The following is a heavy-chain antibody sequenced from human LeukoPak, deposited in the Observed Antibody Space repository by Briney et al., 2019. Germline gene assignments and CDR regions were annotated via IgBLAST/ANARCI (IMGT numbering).Heavy chain of an antibody. D-gene: IGHD1-26*01. Sequence: GGSLRLSCAASGFTFSSYWMSWVRQAPGKGLEWVANIKQDGSEKYYVDSVKGRFTISRDNAKNSLYLQMNSLRAEDTAVYYCARDLVGATFYVAFDIWGQGTMVTVSS. CDR2: IKQDGSEK. CDR1: GFTFSSYW. CDR3: ARDLVGATFYVAFDI. V-gene: IGHV3-7*03. J-gene: IGHJ3*02.